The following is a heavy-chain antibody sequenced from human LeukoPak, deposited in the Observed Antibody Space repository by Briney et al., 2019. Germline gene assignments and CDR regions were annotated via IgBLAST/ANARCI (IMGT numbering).Heavy chain of an antibody. CDR3: SRGGSAYGLDS. CDR1: GGSISPYY. Sequence: PSETLSLTCTVSGGSISPYYWSWIRQPPGKGLEWIGNIYYSGSTNYDPSLKSRVTISVDASKNQFSLKVTSVTAADTAIYYCSRGGSAYGLDSWGQGTLLTVSS. CDR2: IYYSGST. J-gene: IGHJ4*02. V-gene: IGHV4-59*01. D-gene: IGHD3-10*01.